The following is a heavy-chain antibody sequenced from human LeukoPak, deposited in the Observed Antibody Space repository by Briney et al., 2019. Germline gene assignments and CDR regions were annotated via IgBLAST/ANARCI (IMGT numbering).Heavy chain of an antibody. CDR3: ARVSGSYYHAFDI. J-gene: IGHJ3*02. D-gene: IGHD1-26*01. CDR1: GFTFSSYS. V-gene: IGHV3-21*01. Sequence: GGSLRLSCAASGFTFSSYSMNWVRQAPGKGLEWVSSISSSSSYIYYADSVKGRFTISRDNAKNSLYLQMNSLRAEDTAVYYCARVSGSYYHAFDIWGQGTMVTVSS. CDR2: ISSSSSYI.